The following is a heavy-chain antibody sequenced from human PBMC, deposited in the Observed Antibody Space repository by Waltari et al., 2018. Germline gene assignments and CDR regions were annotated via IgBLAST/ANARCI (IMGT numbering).Heavy chain of an antibody. Sequence: QLLESGGGLVQPGGSLRLSCAASGFPFSSYAMSWVRQASGRGREWLSGISDRSDKTFYAESAKGRFNISRDNSKNTVYLQMNSLRAEDTAIYYWAKKRWTTDITETGGGQYFDFWGPGTHVTVSS. CDR3: AKKRWTTDITETGGGQYFDF. CDR2: ISDRSDKT. V-gene: IGHV3-23*01. J-gene: IGHJ4*02. CDR1: GFPFSSYA. D-gene: IGHD4-17*01.